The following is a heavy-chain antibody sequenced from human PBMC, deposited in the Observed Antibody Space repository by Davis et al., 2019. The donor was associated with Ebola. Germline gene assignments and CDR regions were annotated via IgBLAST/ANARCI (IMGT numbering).Heavy chain of an antibody. Sequence: SVTVSCKASGGTFSSYAISWVRQAPGQGLEWMGGIIPIFGTANYAQKFQGRVTITADKSTSTAYMELSSLRSEDTAVYYCAREKSRDFDWLLFDYWGQGTLVTVSS. CDR1: GGTFSSYA. D-gene: IGHD3-9*01. CDR3: AREKSRDFDWLLFDY. V-gene: IGHV1-69*06. J-gene: IGHJ4*02. CDR2: IIPIFGTA.